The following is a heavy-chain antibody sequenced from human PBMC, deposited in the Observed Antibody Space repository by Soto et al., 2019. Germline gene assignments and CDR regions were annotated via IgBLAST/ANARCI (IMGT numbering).Heavy chain of an antibody. D-gene: IGHD3-10*01. CDR2: IIPILGIA. CDR3: ATIRMVRGVTPTYYYYYGMDV. J-gene: IGHJ6*02. Sequence: ASVKVSCKASGYTFTGYYMHWVRQAPGQGLEWMGRIIPILGIANYAQKFQGRVTITADKSTSTAYMELSSLRSEDTAVYYCATIRMVRGVTPTYYYYYGMDVWGQGTTVTVSS. CDR1: GYTFTGYY. V-gene: IGHV1-69*02.